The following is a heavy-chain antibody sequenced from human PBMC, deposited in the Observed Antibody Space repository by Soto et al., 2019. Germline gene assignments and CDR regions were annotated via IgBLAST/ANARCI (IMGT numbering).Heavy chain of an antibody. CDR3: ARGPSTVATWLDY. Sequence: EVQLVESGEGLVQPGGSLRLSCAASGFTFSNYAMHWVRQAPGKGLEYVSAISGNGFSTYYGDSVRGRFIISRDNFKNTLYLQMGSLRAEDMAVYYCARGPSTVATWLDYWGQGTLVTSPQ. D-gene: IGHD4-17*01. CDR2: ISGNGFST. J-gene: IGHJ4*02. V-gene: IGHV3-64*02. CDR1: GFTFSNYA.